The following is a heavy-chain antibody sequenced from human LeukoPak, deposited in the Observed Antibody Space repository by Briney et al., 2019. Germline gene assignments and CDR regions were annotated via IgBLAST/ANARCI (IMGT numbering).Heavy chain of an antibody. J-gene: IGHJ4*02. CDR1: GGSISSCSFH. CDR2: LYNSGST. Sequence: SETLSLTCTVSGGSISSCSFHWGWLRPPPGQGLVWIGSLYNSGSTYSNPSLKSLITISVDTAKNQFSRKLSSVTAAGTSVYYGARHDRGLGAFDYWGQGTLVTVSS. CDR3: ARHDRGLGAFDY. V-gene: IGHV4-39*01. D-gene: IGHD3-10*01.